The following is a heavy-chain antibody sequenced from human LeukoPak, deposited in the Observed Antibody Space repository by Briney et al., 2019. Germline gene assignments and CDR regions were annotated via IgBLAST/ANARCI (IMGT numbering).Heavy chain of an antibody. D-gene: IGHD3-10*01. Sequence: PSETLSLTCTVSGGSISSSGYYWGWIRQPPGKGLEWIGSIYYSGTTYYNPSVKSRVTISVDTSKSQFSLTLSSVTAADTAIYYCARQKGNFDYWGQGTLVTVSS. CDR3: ARQKGNFDY. V-gene: IGHV4-39*01. CDR2: IYYSGTT. J-gene: IGHJ4*02. CDR1: GGSISSSGYY.